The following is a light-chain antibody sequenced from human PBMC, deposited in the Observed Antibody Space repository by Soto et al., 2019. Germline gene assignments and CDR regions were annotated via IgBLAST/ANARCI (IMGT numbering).Light chain of an antibody. J-gene: IGLJ1*01. CDR1: SRDVGSYNR. CDR2: EVS. V-gene: IGLV2-18*02. Sequence: QSALTQPPSVSGSPGQSVAISCTGTSRDVGSYNRVSWYQQPPGAAPKLMIYEVSNRPSGVPDRFSGSKSGNTASLTISGLQAEDEADYYCKSYTGSSTYVFGTGTKVTVL. CDR3: KSYTGSSTYV.